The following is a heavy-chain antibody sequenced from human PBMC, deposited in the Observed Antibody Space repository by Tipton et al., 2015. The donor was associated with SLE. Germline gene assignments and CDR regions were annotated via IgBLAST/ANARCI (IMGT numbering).Heavy chain of an antibody. CDR1: GGSISGSTYY. J-gene: IGHJ4*02. CDR2: VHDSVMV. D-gene: IGHD1-14*01. CDR3: VRDPALAETGTYFDR. Sequence: TLSLTCTVSGGSISGSTYYWGWIRQPPGRGLEYIGYVHDSVMVNYNPSLKSRVTISADTSRNQFSLTLTSVTAADTAKYYCVRDPALAETGTYFDRWGQGILVSVSS. V-gene: IGHV4-61*01.